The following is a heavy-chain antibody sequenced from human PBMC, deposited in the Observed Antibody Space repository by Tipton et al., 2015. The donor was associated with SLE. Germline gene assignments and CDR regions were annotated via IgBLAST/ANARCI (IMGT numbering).Heavy chain of an antibody. CDR1: GFTFSSYA. Sequence: RSLRLSCAASGFTFSSYAMHWVRQAPGKGLEWVAVISYDGSNKYYADSVKGRFTISRDNSKNTLYLQMNSLRAEDTAVYYCARDWNGGDYGYYFDYWGQGTLVTVSS. D-gene: IGHD4-17*01. CDR2: ISYDGSNK. J-gene: IGHJ4*02. CDR3: ARDWNGGDYGYYFDY. V-gene: IGHV3-30-3*01.